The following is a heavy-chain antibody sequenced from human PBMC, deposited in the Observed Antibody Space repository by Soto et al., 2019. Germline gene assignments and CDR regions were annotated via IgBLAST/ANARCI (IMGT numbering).Heavy chain of an antibody. CDR1: GGSFNTYY. Sequence: PSETLSLTCAVSGGSFNTYYWTWIRQSPGKGLEWIGEVNSGGNSVYNPSLRSRVTISLDTSKNQFSLKLGSVTAADTAVYYCARGRDGFSEWLIDYWGQGTPVTVSS. CDR2: VNSGGNS. D-gene: IGHD3-3*01. J-gene: IGHJ4*02. V-gene: IGHV4-34*01. CDR3: ARGRDGFSEWLIDY.